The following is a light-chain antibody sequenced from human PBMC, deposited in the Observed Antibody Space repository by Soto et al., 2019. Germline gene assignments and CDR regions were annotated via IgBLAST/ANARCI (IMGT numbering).Light chain of an antibody. CDR2: GAS. CDR1: QSVSSD. V-gene: IGKV3-15*01. Sequence: EIEMTQSPATLSVSPGERVTLSCRASQSVSSDLAWYQQKPGQAPSLLIYGASTRATDIAARFSGSGSGTEFTLTISSLQSEDFAFYYYYQHHNWPPYTFGQGTKLEIK. CDR3: YQHHNWPPYT. J-gene: IGKJ2*01.